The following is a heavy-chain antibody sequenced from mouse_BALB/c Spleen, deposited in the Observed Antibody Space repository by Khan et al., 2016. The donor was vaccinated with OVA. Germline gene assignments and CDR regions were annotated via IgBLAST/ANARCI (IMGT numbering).Heavy chain of an antibody. Sequence: QVQLKESGPGLVEPSQSLSITCTVSGFSLTDYGVSWIRQPPGKGLEWLGSIGGGGSTYYNAPLKYRLCNRKDNNKSQVFLQMNSIKTDDTAMYYCAKADSDSISFDSCGPDTTLTVSS. CDR3: AKADSDSISFDS. CDR1: GFSLTDYG. J-gene: IGHJ2*01. V-gene: IGHV2-6-5*01. D-gene: IGHD1-1*01. CDR2: IGGGGST.